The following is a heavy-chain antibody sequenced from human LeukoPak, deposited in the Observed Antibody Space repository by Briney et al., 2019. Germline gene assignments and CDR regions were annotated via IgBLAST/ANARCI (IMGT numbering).Heavy chain of an antibody. D-gene: IGHD3-10*01. J-gene: IGHJ4*02. CDR2: ISGNGGST. V-gene: IGHV3-23*01. CDR3: AKGSYFGSGRYYFDY. CDR1: GFTFSTYA. Sequence: GGSLRLSCAASGFTFSTYARSWVRQAPGKGLEWVSAISGNGGSTYYADSVKGRFTISRDNSKNTLYLQMNSLRAEDTAVYYCAKGSYFGSGRYYFDYWGQGTLVTVSS.